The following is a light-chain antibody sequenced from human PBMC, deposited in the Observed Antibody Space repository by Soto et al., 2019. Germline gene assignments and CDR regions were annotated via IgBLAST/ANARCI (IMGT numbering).Light chain of an antibody. CDR2: WAS. CDR1: QSVLYSSNNKNY. V-gene: IGKV4-1*01. Sequence: DIVMTQSPDSLAVSLGEWATINCKSSQSVLYSSNNKNYLAWYQQKPGQPPKLLIYWASTRESGVPDRFSGSGSVTDFTLTISSLQAEDVAVYYCQQYYSTPLTFGGGTKVEIK. CDR3: QQYYSTPLT. J-gene: IGKJ4*01.